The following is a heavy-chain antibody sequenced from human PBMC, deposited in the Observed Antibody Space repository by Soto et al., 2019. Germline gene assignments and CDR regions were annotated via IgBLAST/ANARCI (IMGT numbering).Heavy chain of an antibody. J-gene: IGHJ4*02. CDR3: ARGVAETTAYFDY. V-gene: IGHV3-48*03. CDR1: GFTFSSYE. Sequence: PGGSLRLSCAASGFTFSSYEANWVRQAPGKGLEWVSYISRSGGAIYYADSVKGRFTISRDNAKNSLYLQMNSLRVEDTAIYYCARGVAETTAYFDYWGRGTLVTVSS. CDR2: ISRSGGAI. D-gene: IGHD1-1*01.